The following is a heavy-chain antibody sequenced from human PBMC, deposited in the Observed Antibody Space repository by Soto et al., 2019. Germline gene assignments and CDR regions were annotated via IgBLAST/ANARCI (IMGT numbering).Heavy chain of an antibody. CDR1: GGSISSSN. J-gene: IGHJ4*02. CDR2: ISTGSSAI. CDR3: ARRIEGYFDY. Sequence: ETLSLTCTVSGGSISSSNWWTWVRQAPGKGLEWISYISTGSSAIHYADSVRGRFTIFRDEATNSLYLQMNSLRAEDTAVYYCARRIEGYFDYWGQGALVTLSS. V-gene: IGHV3-48*01.